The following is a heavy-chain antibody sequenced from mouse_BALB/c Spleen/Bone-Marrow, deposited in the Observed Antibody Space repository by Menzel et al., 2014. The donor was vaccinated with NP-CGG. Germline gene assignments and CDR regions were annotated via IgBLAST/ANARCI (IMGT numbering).Heavy chain of an antibody. CDR2: ISSGGNYT. CDR1: GFTFSSYA. J-gene: IGHJ2*01. CDR3: ARYYGSSYDY. Sequence: EVKVVESGGGLVKPGGSLKLSCAASGFTFSSYAMSWVRQTPEKRLEWVATISSGGNYTYYPDSVKGRFTISRDNAKNTLYLQMSSLRSEDTAMYYCARYYGSSYDYWGRGTTLTVSS. V-gene: IGHV5-9-3*01. D-gene: IGHD1-1*01.